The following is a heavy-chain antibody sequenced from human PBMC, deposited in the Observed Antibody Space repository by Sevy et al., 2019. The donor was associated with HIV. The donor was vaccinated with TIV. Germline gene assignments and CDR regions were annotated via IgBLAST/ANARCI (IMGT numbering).Heavy chain of an antibody. V-gene: IGHV3-48*02. D-gene: IGHD6-19*01. CDR2: ISSGSGTI. J-gene: IGHJ4*02. CDR1: GFTFGSYS. CDR3: VRAPDRSGWYDGAYFDS. Sequence: GGSLRLSCEGSGFTFGSYSMNWVRQPPGKGLEWILYISSGSGTIIYADSVKGRFTVSRDNAKKSLSLQMNSLTDEDTAVYYGVRAPDRSGWYDGAYFDSWGQGTLVTVSS.